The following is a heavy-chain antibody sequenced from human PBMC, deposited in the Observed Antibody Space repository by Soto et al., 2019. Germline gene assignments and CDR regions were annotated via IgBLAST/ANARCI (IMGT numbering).Heavy chain of an antibody. CDR3: ARDDDRPDNGLDM. D-gene: IGHD2-8*01. J-gene: IGHJ3*02. CDR2: IINDGSDE. Sequence: QVRLVESGGGVVQPGRSLRLSCAASGFTFSNYGMHWVRQAPGKGLEWLAVIINDGSDEKYGDSVKGRVTISRDNSKNTLYLQINSLRVEDTAVYYCARDDDRPDNGLDMWGQGTVVTVSS. V-gene: IGHV3-33*05. CDR1: GFTFSNYG.